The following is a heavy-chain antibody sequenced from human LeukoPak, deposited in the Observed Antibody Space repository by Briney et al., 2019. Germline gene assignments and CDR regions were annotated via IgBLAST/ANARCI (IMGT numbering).Heavy chain of an antibody. Sequence: XXXXIWVRQAPGKGLEWVSVIYSGGSTYYADSVKGRFTISRDNSKNTLYLQMNSLRAEDTAVYYCARDRWDYGSGFWYFDLWGRGTLVTVSS. CDR2: IYSGGST. CDR1: XXX. J-gene: IGHJ2*01. CDR3: ARDRWDYGSGFWYFDL. V-gene: IGHV3-53*01. D-gene: IGHD3-10*01.